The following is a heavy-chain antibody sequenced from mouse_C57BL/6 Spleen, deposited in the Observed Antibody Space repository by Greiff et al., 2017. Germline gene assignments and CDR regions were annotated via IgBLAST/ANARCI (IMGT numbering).Heavy chain of an antibody. CDR3: ASPATTVVGYAMDY. CDR1: GYAFSSSW. D-gene: IGHD1-1*01. CDR2: IYPGDGDT. J-gene: IGHJ4*01. Sequence: VQLQQSGPELVKPGASVKISCKASGYAFSSSWMNWVKQRPGKGLEWIGRIYPGDGDTNYNGKFKGKATLTADKSSSTAYMQLSSLTSEDSAVYFCASPATTVVGYAMDYWGQGTSVTVSS. V-gene: IGHV1-82*01.